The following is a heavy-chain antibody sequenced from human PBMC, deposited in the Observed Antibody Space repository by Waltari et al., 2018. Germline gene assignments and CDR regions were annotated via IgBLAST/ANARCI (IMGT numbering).Heavy chain of an antibody. CDR1: GASLASRSHY. CDR2: RYFTGAT. V-gene: IGHV4-39*02. D-gene: IGHD2-21*01. J-gene: IGHJ4*02. CDR3: AGTALHTKIAFDS. Sequence: QLRLRESGPGLVMPSETLSLTCAVSGASLASRSHYWGWIRQSPERGLEWLGTRYFTGATHYNPSLQSRVTISADTSRDHFSLKVNSVTAADTAVYYCAGTALHTKIAFDSWGQGTQVTVSA.